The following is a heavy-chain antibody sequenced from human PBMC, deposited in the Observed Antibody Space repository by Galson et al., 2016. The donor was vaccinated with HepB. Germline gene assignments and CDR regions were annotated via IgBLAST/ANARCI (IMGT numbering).Heavy chain of an antibody. CDR3: ARAWIHLYDLDY. Sequence: SLRLSCAASGFTFSNYAMSWVRQAPGKGLEWVSSISGSSGTTYYADSVKGRFTISRDNSKNTLYLQMNSLRDEDTAVYYCARAWIHLYDLDYWGQGALVTVSS. J-gene: IGHJ4*02. CDR1: GFTFSNYA. CDR2: ISGSSGTT. D-gene: IGHD5-18*01. V-gene: IGHV3-23*01.